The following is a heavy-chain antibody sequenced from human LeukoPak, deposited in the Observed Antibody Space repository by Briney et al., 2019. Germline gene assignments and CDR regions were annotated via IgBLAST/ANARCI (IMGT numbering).Heavy chain of an antibody. D-gene: IGHD2-21*01. CDR3: ARVCASSGDCLFDY. Sequence: SKTLSLTCTVSGYSISSGYYWCWIRQPPGKGLEWIGSIYHSGSTYYNPSLKSRVTISVDTSKNQFSLKLSSVTAADTAVYYCARVCASSGDCLFDYWGQGTLVTVSS. CDR1: GYSISSGYY. CDR2: IYHSGST. V-gene: IGHV4-38-2*02. J-gene: IGHJ4*02.